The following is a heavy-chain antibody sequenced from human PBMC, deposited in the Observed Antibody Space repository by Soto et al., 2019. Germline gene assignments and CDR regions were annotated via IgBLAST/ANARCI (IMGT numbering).Heavy chain of an antibody. CDR2: IIPILGIA. J-gene: IGHJ6*02. V-gene: IGHV1-69*02. Sequence: SVKVSCKASGGTFSSYTISWVRQAPGQGLEWMGRIIPILGIANYAQKFQGRVTITADESTSTAYMELSSLRSEDTAVYYCVSGRIPHYYYYGMDVWGQGTTVTVS. CDR3: VSGRIPHYYYYGMDV. D-gene: IGHD1-1*01. CDR1: GGTFSSYT.